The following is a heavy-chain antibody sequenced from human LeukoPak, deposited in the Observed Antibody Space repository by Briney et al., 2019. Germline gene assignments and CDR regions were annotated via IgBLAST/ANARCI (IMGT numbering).Heavy chain of an antibody. CDR3: ARANYDFWSGYLSV. CDR2: ISAYNGNT. D-gene: IGHD3-3*01. CDR1: GYTFTSYG. Sequence: ASVKVSCKASGYTFTSYGISWVRQAPGQGLEWMGWISAYNGNTNYAQKLQGRVTMTTDTSTSTVYMELRSLRSDDTAVYYCARANYDFWSGYLSVWGQGTLVTVSS. J-gene: IGHJ4*02. V-gene: IGHV1-18*01.